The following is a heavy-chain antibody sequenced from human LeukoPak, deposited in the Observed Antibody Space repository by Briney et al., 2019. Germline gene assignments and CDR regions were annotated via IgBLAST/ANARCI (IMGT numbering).Heavy chain of an antibody. J-gene: IGHJ4*02. D-gene: IGHD1-20*01. V-gene: IGHV3-7*01. CDR3: VPLNWNPPGDFDR. Sequence: GGSLRLSCGASGFTFRNFGMNWVRQAPGKGLEWVANIKDDGSDKYYVDSVKGRFSISKDNAKNSLYLQMNSLRVEDTAVYYCVPLNWNPPGDFDRWGQGTLVTVSS. CDR1: GFTFRNFG. CDR2: IKDDGSDK.